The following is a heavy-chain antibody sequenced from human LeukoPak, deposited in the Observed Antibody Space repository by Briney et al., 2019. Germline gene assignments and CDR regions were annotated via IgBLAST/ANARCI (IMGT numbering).Heavy chain of an antibody. CDR3: ARGSYGSGSYYPTLPFDY. V-gene: IGHV4-31*03. D-gene: IGHD3-10*01. CDR1: GGSISSGGYY. Sequence: SETLSLTCTVSGGSISSGGYYWSWIRQHPGKGLEWIGYIYYSESTYYNPSLKSRVIISVDTSKNQFSLKLSSVTAADTAVYYCARGSYGSGSYYPTLPFDYWGQGTLVTVSS. CDR2: IYYSEST. J-gene: IGHJ4*02.